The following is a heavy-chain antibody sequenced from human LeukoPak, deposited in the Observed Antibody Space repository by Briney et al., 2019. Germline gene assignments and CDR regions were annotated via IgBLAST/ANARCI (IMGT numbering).Heavy chain of an antibody. J-gene: IGHJ6*04. Sequence: SVKVSCKASGGTFTSYAISWVRQAPGQGLEWRGGIIPIFGTANYAQKFQGRVTITADKSTSTAYMELSSLRSEDTAVYYCASAGITMVRGVPPNYYYYDGMDVWGKGTTVTVSS. V-gene: IGHV1-69*06. CDR2: IIPIFGTA. D-gene: IGHD3-10*01. CDR1: GGTFTSYA. CDR3: ASAGITMVRGVPPNYYYYDGMDV.